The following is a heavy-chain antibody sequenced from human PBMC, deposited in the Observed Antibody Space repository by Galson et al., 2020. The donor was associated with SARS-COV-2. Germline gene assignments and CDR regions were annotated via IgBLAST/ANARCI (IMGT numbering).Heavy chain of an antibody. CDR3: ARDGAARPTGGDYMDV. CDR1: GYTFTTYP. V-gene: IGHV1-3*04. Sequence: ASVKVSCKASGYTFTTYPMHWVRQAPGQRLEWMGWISTANGNTKYSQNFQGRVTISRDTSASTAYIEVSSLTSEDTAVYYCARDGAARPTGGDYMDVWGKGTTFTVSS. J-gene: IGHJ6*03. CDR2: ISTANGNT. D-gene: IGHD6-6*01.